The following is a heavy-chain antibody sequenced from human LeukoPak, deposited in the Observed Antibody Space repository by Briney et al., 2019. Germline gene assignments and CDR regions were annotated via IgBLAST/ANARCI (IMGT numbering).Heavy chain of an antibody. CDR3: ATETTVTTYYYYGMDV. D-gene: IGHD4-17*01. V-gene: IGHV4-34*01. J-gene: IGHJ6*02. CDR2: IHNSGTT. CDR1: GGPFSGYF. Sequence: ASETLSLTCAVSGGPFSGYFWSWIRQSSGKGLEWIGEIHNSGTTNYNPSLNSRVTISEDTSKNQFYLNLSSVTAADTAVYYCATETTVTTYYYYGMDVWGQGTTVTVSS.